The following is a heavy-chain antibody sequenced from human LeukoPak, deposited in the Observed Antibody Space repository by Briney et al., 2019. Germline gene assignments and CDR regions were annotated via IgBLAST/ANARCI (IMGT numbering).Heavy chain of an antibody. J-gene: IGHJ5*02. D-gene: IGHD2-2*01. CDR2: INHSGST. V-gene: IGHV4-34*01. CDR1: GGSFSGYY. CDR3: ARRHCSSTSCPNWFDP. Sequence: SETLSLTCAVYGGSFSGYYWSWIRQPPGKGLEWIGEINHSGSTNYNPSLKSRVTISVDTSENQFSLKLSSVTAADTAVYYCARRHCSSTSCPNWFDPWGQGTLVTVSS.